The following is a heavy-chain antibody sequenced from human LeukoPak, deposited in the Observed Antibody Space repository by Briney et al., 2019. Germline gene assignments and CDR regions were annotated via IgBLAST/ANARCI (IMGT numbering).Heavy chain of an antibody. D-gene: IGHD6-6*01. J-gene: IGHJ5*02. CDR2: INHSGST. CDR1: GGSFSGYY. V-gene: IGHV4-34*01. Sequence: KPSETLSLTCAVYGGSFSGYYWSWIRQPPGKGLEWIGEINHSGSTNYNPSLKSRVTISVDTSKNQFSLKLSSVTAADTAVYYCVRGLSIAARVMRSDWFDPWGQGTLVTVSS. CDR3: VRGLSIAARVMRSDWFDP.